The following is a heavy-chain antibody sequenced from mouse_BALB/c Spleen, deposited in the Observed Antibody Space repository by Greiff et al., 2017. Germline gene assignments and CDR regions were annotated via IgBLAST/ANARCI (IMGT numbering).Heavy chain of an antibody. D-gene: IGHD1-1*01. J-gene: IGHJ4*01. V-gene: IGHV6-6*02. Sequence: EVQGVESGGGLVQPGGSMKLSCVASGFTFSNYWMNWVRQSPEKGLEWVAEIRLKSNNYATHYAESVKGRFTISRDDSKSSVYLQMNNLRAEDTGIYYCTRATLYAMDYWGQGTSVTVSS. CDR3: TRATLYAMDY. CDR2: IRLKSNNYAT. CDR1: GFTFSNYW.